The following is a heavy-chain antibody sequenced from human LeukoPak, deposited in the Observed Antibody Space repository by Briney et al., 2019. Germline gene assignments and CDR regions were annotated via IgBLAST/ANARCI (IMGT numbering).Heavy chain of an antibody. D-gene: IGHD3-10*01. CDR1: GGSFSGYY. Sequence: SETLSLTCAVYGGSFSGYYWSWIRQPPGKGLEWIGEINHSGSTNYNPSLKSRVTISVDTSKNQFSLKLSSVTAADTAVYYCARLRGYWFDPWGQGTLVTVSS. V-gene: IGHV4-34*01. CDR3: ARLRGYWFDP. J-gene: IGHJ5*02. CDR2: INHSGST.